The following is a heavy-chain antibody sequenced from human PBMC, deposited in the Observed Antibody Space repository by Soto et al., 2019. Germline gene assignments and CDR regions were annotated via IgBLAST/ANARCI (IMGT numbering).Heavy chain of an antibody. CDR1: GFTFSSYG. Sequence: EVQLLESGGGLVQPGGSLRLSCAASGFTFSSYGMSWVRQAPGKGLEWVSSISGSGGSTYYADSVKGRFTISRDNSKNTLYLQMNSLRAEDTAVYYCANRNDYGSGSYFPFDHWGQGTLVTVSS. V-gene: IGHV3-23*01. CDR2: ISGSGGST. D-gene: IGHD3-10*01. CDR3: ANRNDYGSGSYFPFDH. J-gene: IGHJ4*02.